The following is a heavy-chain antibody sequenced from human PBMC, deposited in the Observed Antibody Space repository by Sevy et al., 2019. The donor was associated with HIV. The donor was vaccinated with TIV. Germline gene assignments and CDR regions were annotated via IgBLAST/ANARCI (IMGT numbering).Heavy chain of an antibody. V-gene: IGHV3-23*01. D-gene: IGHD3-22*01. CDR1: GFTFSSYG. CDR2: ISRSGGRT. CDR3: AKEGLRPYDSSSYYAGPDAFHI. J-gene: IGHJ3*02. Sequence: GGFLRLSCAASGFTFSSYGMSWVRQAPGKGLEWVSAISRSGGRTYYADSGKGRFTISRDNSKNTLYLQMNSLRAEDTAVHYCAKEGLRPYDSSSYYAGPDAFHIWGQGTMVTVSS.